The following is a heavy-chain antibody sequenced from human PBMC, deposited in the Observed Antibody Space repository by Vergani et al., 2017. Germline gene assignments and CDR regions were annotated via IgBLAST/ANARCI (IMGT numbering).Heavy chain of an antibody. J-gene: IGHJ4*02. Sequence: QVQLVQSGAEVKKPGASVKVSCKASGYTFTSYGISWVRQAPGQGLEWMGWISAYNGNKNYAQKLQGRVTMTTDTSTSTAYMELRSLRSDDTDVYYCAREATTNYYGSGSYYKVLDYWGQGTLVTVSS. CDR2: ISAYNGNK. CDR3: AREATTNYYGSGSYYKVLDY. V-gene: IGHV1-18*01. CDR1: GYTFTSYG. D-gene: IGHD3-10*01.